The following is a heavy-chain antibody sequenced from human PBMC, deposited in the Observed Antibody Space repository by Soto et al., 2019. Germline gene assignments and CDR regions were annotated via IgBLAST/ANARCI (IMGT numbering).Heavy chain of an antibody. CDR3: ARDRNFYGSGSSPPDFEY. Sequence: SVKVSCKASGGTFSNYAISWVRQAPGQGLEWMGGIIPILDAVFYAPKFQGRVTITADESTSTAYIQLSSLRSEDTAMYYCARDRNFYGSGSSPPDFEYWGQGTLVTVSS. D-gene: IGHD3-10*01. V-gene: IGHV1-69*13. CDR1: GGTFSNYA. CDR2: IIPILDAV. J-gene: IGHJ4*02.